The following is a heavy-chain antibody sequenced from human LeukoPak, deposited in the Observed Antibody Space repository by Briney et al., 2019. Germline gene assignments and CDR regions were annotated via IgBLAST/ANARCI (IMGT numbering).Heavy chain of an antibody. CDR1: GFTFSSYE. Sequence: GGSLRLSCAASGFTFSSYEMNWVRQAPGKGLEWVANIKQDGSEKYYVDSVKGRFTISRDNAKNSLYLQMNSLRAEDTAVYYCARYQRLGELDIPYYFDYWGQGTLVTVSS. CDR3: ARYQRLGELDIPYYFDY. CDR2: IKQDGSEK. J-gene: IGHJ4*02. D-gene: IGHD3-10*01. V-gene: IGHV3-7*01.